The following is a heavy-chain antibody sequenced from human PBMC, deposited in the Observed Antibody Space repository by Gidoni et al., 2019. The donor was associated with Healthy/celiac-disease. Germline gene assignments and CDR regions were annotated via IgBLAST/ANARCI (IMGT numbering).Heavy chain of an antibody. CDR3: AKDEAYDSSGYLNY. CDR1: GFTFDDYA. CDR2: ISWNSGSI. J-gene: IGHJ4*02. V-gene: IGHV3-9*01. D-gene: IGHD3-22*01. Sequence: EVQLVESGGGLVQPGRSLRLSCASSGFTFDDYAMHWVRQAPGKGLEWVSGISWNSGSIGYADSVKGRFTISRDNAKNSLYLQMNSLRAEDTALYYCAKDEAYDSSGYLNYWGQGTLVTVSS.